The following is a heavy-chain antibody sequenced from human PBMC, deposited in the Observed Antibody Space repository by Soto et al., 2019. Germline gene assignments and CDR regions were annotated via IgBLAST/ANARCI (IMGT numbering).Heavy chain of an antibody. J-gene: IGHJ5*02. D-gene: IGHD2-8*01. Sequence: QVQLQESGPGLVKPSETLSLTCTVSGGSISRYYWSWIRQPPGKGLEWIGYIYYSGSTNYNPPLKNRVTISVDTSKNQFSLKLSSVTAADTAVYYCARENAVSGDWFDPRGQGTLVTVSS. CDR1: GGSISRYY. CDR2: IYYSGST. CDR3: ARENAVSGDWFDP. V-gene: IGHV4-59*01.